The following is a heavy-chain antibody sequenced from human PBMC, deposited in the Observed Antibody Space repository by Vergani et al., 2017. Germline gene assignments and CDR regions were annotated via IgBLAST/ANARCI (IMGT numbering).Heavy chain of an antibody. J-gene: IGHJ6*02. Sequence: EVQLVQSGAEVKKPGESLKISCKGSGYSFTSYWIGWVRQMPGKGLEWMGIIYPGDSDTRYSPSFQGQVTISADKSISTAYLQWSSLKASDTAMYYCARHRGWGLVVVAATPWYYYYGMDVWGQGTTVTDSS. CDR2: IYPGDSDT. D-gene: IGHD2-15*01. CDR3: ARHRGWGLVVVAATPWYYYYGMDV. V-gene: IGHV5-51*01. CDR1: GYSFTSYW.